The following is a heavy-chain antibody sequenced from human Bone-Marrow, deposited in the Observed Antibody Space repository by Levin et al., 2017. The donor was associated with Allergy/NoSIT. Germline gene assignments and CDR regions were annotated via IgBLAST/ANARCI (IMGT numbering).Heavy chain of an antibody. CDR1: GFTFSSYS. CDR3: ARDGWGGKYLGY. V-gene: IGHV3-21*01. J-gene: IGHJ4*02. D-gene: IGHD4-23*01. CDR2: ISSSSSYI. Sequence: GGSLRLSCAASGFTFSSYSMNWVRQAPGKGLEWVSSISSSSSYIYYADSVKGRFTISRDNAKNSLYLQMNSLRAEDTAVYYCARDGWGGKYLGYWGQGTLVTVSS.